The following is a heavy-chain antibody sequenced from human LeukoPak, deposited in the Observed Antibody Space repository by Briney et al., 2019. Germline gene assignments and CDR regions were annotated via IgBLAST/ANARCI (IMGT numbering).Heavy chain of an antibody. D-gene: IGHD3-10*01. V-gene: IGHV3-23*01. CDR1: GFTFSSYS. CDR3: AKDLRILYGSGSYYYFDY. J-gene: IGHJ4*02. CDR2: ISGSGDST. Sequence: GGSLRLSCAASGFTFSSYSMNWVRQAPGKGLEWVSGISGSGDSTYYVDSVKGRFTISRDNSKNTLYLQMNSLRAEDTAVYYCAKDLRILYGSGSYYYFDYWGQGTLVTVSS.